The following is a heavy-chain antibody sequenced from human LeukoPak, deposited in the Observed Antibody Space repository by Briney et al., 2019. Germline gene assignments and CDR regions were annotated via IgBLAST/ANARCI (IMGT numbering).Heavy chain of an antibody. CDR3: ATYKVTTLDY. CDR2: IIPILGIA. D-gene: IGHD4-17*01. Sequence: SVKVSCKASGGTFSSYAISWVRQSPGQGLEWMGRIIPILGIANYAQKFQGRVTITADKSTSTAYMELSSLRSEDTAVYYCATYKVTTLDYWGQGTLVTVSS. J-gene: IGHJ4*02. V-gene: IGHV1-69*04. CDR1: GGTFSSYA.